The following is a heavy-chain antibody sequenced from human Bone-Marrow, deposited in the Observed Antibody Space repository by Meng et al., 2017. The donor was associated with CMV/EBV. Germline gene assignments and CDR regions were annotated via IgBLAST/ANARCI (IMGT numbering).Heavy chain of an antibody. CDR2: ISSSSSFI. CDR3: ARLPSYYYGSGSHCFDY. CDR1: GFTFSSYS. D-gene: IGHD3-10*01. J-gene: IGHJ4*02. V-gene: IGHV3-21*01. Sequence: GGSLRLSCAASGFTFSSYSMNWVRQAPGKGLEWVSSISSSSSFIYYADSVKGRFTISRDNAKNSLYLQMNSLRAEDTAVYYCARLPSYYYGSGSHCFDYWGQGTLVTVSS.